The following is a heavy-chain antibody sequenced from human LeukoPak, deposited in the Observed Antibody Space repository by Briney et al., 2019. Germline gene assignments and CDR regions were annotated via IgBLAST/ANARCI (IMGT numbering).Heavy chain of an antibody. J-gene: IGHJ3*02. CDR1: GGSISSSSYY. V-gene: IGHV4-39*01. Sequence: SETLSLTCTVSGGSISSSSYYWGWIRQPPGKGLEWIGSIYHSGSTYYNPSLKSRVTISVDTSKNQFSLKLSSVTAADTAVYYCARIAAAAGGAFDIWGQGTMVTVSS. D-gene: IGHD6-13*01. CDR2: IYHSGST. CDR3: ARIAAAAGGAFDI.